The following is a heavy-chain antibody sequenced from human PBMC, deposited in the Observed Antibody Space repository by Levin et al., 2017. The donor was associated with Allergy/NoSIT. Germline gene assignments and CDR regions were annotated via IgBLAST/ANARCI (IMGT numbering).Heavy chain of an antibody. V-gene: IGHV3-7*04. J-gene: IGHJ3*02. CDR1: GFTFSGYW. Sequence: GGSLRLSCGTSGFTFSGYWMNWVRQAPGKGLEWVANIKQDGSEKDYVDSVKGRFTISRDNTKNSLYLQMNSLRAEDTAVYYCATAIPSRYSSTWYGDACDIWGQGTKVTVSS. CDR3: ATAIPSRYSSTWYGDACDI. D-gene: IGHD6-13*01. CDR2: IKQDGSEK.